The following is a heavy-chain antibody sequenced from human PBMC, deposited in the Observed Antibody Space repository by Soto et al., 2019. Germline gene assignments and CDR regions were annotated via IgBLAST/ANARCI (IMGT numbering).Heavy chain of an antibody. J-gene: IGHJ3*02. CDR2: IHPIYGTA. CDR3: ARRSGILAFDI. Sequence: SVKVSCNGSGGTFSSYAISWVRQAPGQGLGCRGGIHPIYGTANWAEKCQDRATITADGSTSIAYMELSSLRYDDTAVYYWARRSGILAFDIWGQGTMATVSS. V-gene: IGHV1-69*13. CDR1: GGTFSSYA. D-gene: IGHD1-26*01.